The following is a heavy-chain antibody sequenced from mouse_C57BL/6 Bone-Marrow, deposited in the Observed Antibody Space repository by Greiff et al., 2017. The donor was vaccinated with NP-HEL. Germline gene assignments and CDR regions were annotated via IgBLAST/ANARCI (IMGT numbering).Heavy chain of an antibody. Sequence: VKLQQSGAELARPGASVKLSCKASGYTFTSYGISWVKQRTGQGLEWIGEIYPRSGNTYYNEKFKGKATLTADNSSSTAYMELRSLTSEDSAVYFCAREGRYGSSGAWFAYWGQGTLVTVSA. D-gene: IGHD1-1*01. V-gene: IGHV1-81*01. CDR1: GYTFTSYG. J-gene: IGHJ3*01. CDR2: IYPRSGNT. CDR3: AREGRYGSSGAWFAY.